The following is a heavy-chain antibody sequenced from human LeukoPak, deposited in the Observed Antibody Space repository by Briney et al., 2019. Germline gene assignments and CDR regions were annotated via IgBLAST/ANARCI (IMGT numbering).Heavy chain of an antibody. CDR2: ISYDGSNK. CDR1: GFTFSSYA. V-gene: IGHV3-30-3*01. CDR3: AREPQY. J-gene: IGHJ4*02. Sequence: GGSLRLSCAASGFTFSSYAMHWVRQAPGKGLEWVAVISYDGSNKYYADSVKGRFTISRDNSKNTLYLQMNSLRPDDTAVYCCAREPQYWGQGTLITVSS.